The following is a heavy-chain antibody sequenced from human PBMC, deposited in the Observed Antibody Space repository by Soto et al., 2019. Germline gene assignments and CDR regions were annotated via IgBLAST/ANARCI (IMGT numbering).Heavy chain of an antibody. J-gene: IGHJ5*02. CDR3: ARDALYGSGSYHDH. Sequence: QVQLVESGGGVVQPGRSLRLSCAASGFTFSSYGMHWVRQGPGKGLEWVAVIWYDGSNKYYADSVKGRFTISRDNSKNTLYLQMNSLRAEDTAVYYGARDALYGSGSYHDHWGQGTLVTVSS. V-gene: IGHV3-33*01. D-gene: IGHD3-10*01. CDR1: GFTFSSYG. CDR2: IWYDGSNK.